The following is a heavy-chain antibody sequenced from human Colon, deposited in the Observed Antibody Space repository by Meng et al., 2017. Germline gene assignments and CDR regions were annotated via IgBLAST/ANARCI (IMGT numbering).Heavy chain of an antibody. CDR2: IYSGGIS. Sequence: QVQLQESGPRLVKPSQTLSLPFTVSGDSVSSNSYYWTWIRQHPGTGLEWIGYIYSGGISHYNPSLKSRITMSIDTSKNQFSLQLTSVTAADTAIYYCARDPLAVGPTDRGLDSWGQGTLVTVSS. J-gene: IGHJ4*02. CDR3: ARDPLAVGPTDRGLDS. CDR1: GDSVSSNSYY. V-gene: IGHV4-31*03. D-gene: IGHD1-26*01.